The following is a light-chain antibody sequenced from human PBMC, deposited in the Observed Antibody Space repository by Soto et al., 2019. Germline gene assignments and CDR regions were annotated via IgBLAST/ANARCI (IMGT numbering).Light chain of an antibody. CDR3: QEFHSSSRT. V-gene: IGKV1-5*03. CDR2: SAS. Sequence: DIRMTQSPSTLSASLGDRVTISCQASRNIDSWLAWYQQRPGGIPQLLIYSASNLQNGVPSRFSGSGSGTDFTLTINGLQPDDFATYYCQEFHSSSRTFGQGTRVDMK. J-gene: IGKJ1*01. CDR1: RNIDSW.